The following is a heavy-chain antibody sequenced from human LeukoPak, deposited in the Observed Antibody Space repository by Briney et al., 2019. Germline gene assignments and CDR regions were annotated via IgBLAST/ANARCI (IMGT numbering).Heavy chain of an antibody. CDR1: GGSFSGYY. D-gene: IGHD2-21*02. J-gene: IGHJ4*02. CDR3: ARGGGHIVVVTAILGFDY. Sequence: SETLSLTCAVYGGSFSGYYWSWIRQPPGKGLEWIGEINHSGSTNYNPSLKSRVTISVDTSKNQFSLKLSSVTAADTAVYYCARGGGHIVVVTAILGFDYWGQGILVTVSS. V-gene: IGHV4-34*01. CDR2: INHSGST.